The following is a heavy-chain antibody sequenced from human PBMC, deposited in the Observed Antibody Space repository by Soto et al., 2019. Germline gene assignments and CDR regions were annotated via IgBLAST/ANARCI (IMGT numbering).Heavy chain of an antibody. V-gene: IGHV1-18*01. CDR3: ARDEGGYDILTGYYKAHHFDQ. CDR1: GYTFGHFY. CDR2: ISPHNRNT. Sequence: VKLVQSGAEVKRPGDSVKVSCQASGYTFGHFYITWVRQAPGQGLEWMGAISPHNRNTNYAEKFRGRVTMTTDTSTTTAYMELRSLRSDDTAVYYCARDEGGYDILTGYYKAHHFDQWGQGALVTVSS. J-gene: IGHJ4*02. D-gene: IGHD3-9*01.